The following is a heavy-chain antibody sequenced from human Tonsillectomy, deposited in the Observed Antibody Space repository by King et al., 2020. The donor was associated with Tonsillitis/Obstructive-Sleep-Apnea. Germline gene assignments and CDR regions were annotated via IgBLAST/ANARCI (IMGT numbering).Heavy chain of an antibody. D-gene: IGHD2-15*01. J-gene: IGHJ4*02. Sequence: VQLVESGGGLVQPGGSLRLSCAASGFRFSSYWMSWVRQAPGKGLEWVANIKQDGSEKNYVDSVRGRFTISRDNAERSLYLQMSSLRDEETAVYYCATDIVVGGWGQGTLGTVSS. CDR2: IKQDGSEK. V-gene: IGHV3-7*04. CDR1: GFRFSSYW. CDR3: ATDIVVGG.